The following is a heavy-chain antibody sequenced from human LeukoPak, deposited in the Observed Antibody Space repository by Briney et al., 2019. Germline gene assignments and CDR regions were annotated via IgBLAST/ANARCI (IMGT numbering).Heavy chain of an antibody. CDR1: GCSISSYS. Sequence: PAETLSLTCTVSGCSISSYSWSWIRQPAGKGLEWVGRIYTSGSTNYNPAFKSRVPMSVDTSKNHCSRKLSAVTAADTAVYYCARDLAAVTNDAIDIWGQGAVVTVSS. D-gene: IGHD4-17*01. J-gene: IGHJ3*02. V-gene: IGHV4-4*07. CDR2: IYTSGST. CDR3: ARDLAAVTNDAIDI.